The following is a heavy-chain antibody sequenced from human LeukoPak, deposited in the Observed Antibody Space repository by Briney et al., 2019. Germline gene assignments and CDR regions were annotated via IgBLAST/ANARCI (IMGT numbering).Heavy chain of an antibody. J-gene: IGHJ4*02. D-gene: IGHD2-2*01. V-gene: IGHV3-23*01. Sequence: PGGSLRLSCAASGFTFSSYAMSWVRQAPGKGLEWVSAISGSGGSTYYADSVKGRFTISRDNSKNTLYLQMNSLRAEDTAVYYCAKDASIVVVPAASETYFDYWGQGTLVTVSS. CDR3: AKDASIVVVPAASETYFDY. CDR1: GFTFSSYA. CDR2: ISGSGGST.